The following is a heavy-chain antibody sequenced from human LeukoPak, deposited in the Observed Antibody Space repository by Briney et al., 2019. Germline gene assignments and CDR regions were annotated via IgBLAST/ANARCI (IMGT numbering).Heavy chain of an antibody. Sequence: GGSLRLSCAASGFTVSSNYMSWVRQAPGKGLEWVSAIYSGGSTYYADSVKGRFTISRDNSKNTLYLQMNSLRAEDTAVYYCARALVGAFDAFDIWGQGTMVTVSS. CDR3: ARALVGAFDAFDI. D-gene: IGHD1-26*01. CDR2: IYSGGST. J-gene: IGHJ3*02. V-gene: IGHV3-53*01. CDR1: GFTVSSNY.